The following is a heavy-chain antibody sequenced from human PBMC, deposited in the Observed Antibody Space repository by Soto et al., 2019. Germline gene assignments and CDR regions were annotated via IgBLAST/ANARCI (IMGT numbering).Heavy chain of an antibody. D-gene: IGHD2-15*01. J-gene: IGHJ5*02. CDR1: GGTFSSYV. V-gene: IGHV1-69*06. Sequence: GASVELSCKASGGTFSSYVISWVRQDTGQGPEWMGGIIPMYGTVNYAQKFQDRVTIIADTSTSTAYMELSSLRSEDTAVYYCARDLGGCSGGSCRYNWFDPWGQGTLVTVSS. CDR3: ARDLGGCSGGSCRYNWFDP. CDR2: IIPMYGTV.